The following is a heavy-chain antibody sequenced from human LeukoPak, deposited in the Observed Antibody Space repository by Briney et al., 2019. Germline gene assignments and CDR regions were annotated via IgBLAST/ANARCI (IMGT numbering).Heavy chain of an antibody. D-gene: IGHD4-23*01. CDR1: GGSVSSYY. CDR2: IYYSGST. Sequence: SETLSLTCTVSGGSVSSYYWSWIRQPPGKGLEWIGFIYYSGSTNYNPSLKSRVTISVDTSKNQFSLKLSSVTAADTAVYYCARPSLDYGGIDAFDFWGQGTLVTVSS. CDR3: ARPSLDYGGIDAFDF. J-gene: IGHJ3*01. V-gene: IGHV4-59*08.